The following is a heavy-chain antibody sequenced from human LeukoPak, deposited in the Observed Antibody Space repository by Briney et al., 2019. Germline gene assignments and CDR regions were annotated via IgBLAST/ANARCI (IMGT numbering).Heavy chain of an antibody. CDR2: ISSRSVNT. CDR3: ANTGPYYFDS. CDR1: GFTFSSYG. J-gene: IGHJ4*02. D-gene: IGHD7-27*01. V-gene: IGHV3-23*01. Sequence: GGSLRLSCAASGFTFSSYGKTWVRQTPGKGLEWVAAISSRSVNTYYADSVKGRFTISRDNSKNTLFLQMNSLRAEDTAVYYCANTGPYYFDSWGQGTLVTVSS.